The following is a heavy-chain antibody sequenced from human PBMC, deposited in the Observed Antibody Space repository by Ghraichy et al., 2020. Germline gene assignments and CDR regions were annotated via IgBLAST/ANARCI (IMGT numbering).Heavy chain of an antibody. D-gene: IGHD6-13*01. CDR1: GFTFSSYG. CDR3: AKDRRVSSWYSQTYYYYGMDV. Sequence: GGSLRLSCAASGFTFSSYGMHWVRQAPGKGLEWVAVISYDGSNKYYADSVKGRFTISRDNSKNTLYLQMNSLRAEDTAVYYCAKDRRVSSWYSQTYYYYGMDVWGQGTTVTVSS. V-gene: IGHV3-30*18. J-gene: IGHJ6*02. CDR2: ISYDGSNK.